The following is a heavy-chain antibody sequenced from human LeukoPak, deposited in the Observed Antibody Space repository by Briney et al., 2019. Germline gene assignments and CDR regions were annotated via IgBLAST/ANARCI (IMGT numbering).Heavy chain of an antibody. V-gene: IGHV4-59*01. CDR1: GGSISSYY. J-gene: IGHJ6*03. CDR3: VREGTDQYYYYYMDV. CDR2: IYYSGST. D-gene: IGHD3-10*01. Sequence: SETLSLTCTVSGGSISSYYWSWIRQPPGKGLEWIGYIYYSGSTNYNPSLKSRVTISVDTSKNQFSLKLSSVTAADTAVYYCVREGTDQYYYYYMDVWGKGTTVTVSS.